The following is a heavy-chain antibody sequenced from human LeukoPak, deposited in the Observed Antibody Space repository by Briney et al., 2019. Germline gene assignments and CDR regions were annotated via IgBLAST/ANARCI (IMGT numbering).Heavy chain of an antibody. CDR3: ARKYTTSYYSIDY. CDR2: ISGSGGST. J-gene: IGHJ4*02. CDR1: GFTFSSYA. V-gene: IGHV3-23*01. Sequence: PGGSLRLSCAASGFTFSSYAMSWVRQAPGKGLEWVSAISGSGGSTYYADSVKGRFTISRDNSKKTLYLQMNSLKTEDTAVYYCARKYTTSYYSIDYWGQGTLVTVSS. D-gene: IGHD3-10*01.